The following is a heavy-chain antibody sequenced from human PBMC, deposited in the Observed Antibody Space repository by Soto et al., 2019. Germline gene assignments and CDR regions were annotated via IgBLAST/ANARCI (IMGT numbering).Heavy chain of an antibody. V-gene: IGHV3-30*18. D-gene: IGHD2-15*01. CDR2: ISYDGSNK. CDR3: AKDSTHSAIDP. CDR1: GLTFSSYG. Sequence: QVQLVESGGGVVQPGRSLRLSCAASGLTFSSYGMHGVRQAPGKGLEWVAVISYDGSNKYYADSVKGRFTISRDNSKNTLYLQMNSLRAEDTAVYYCAKDSTHSAIDPWGQGTLVTVSS. J-gene: IGHJ5*02.